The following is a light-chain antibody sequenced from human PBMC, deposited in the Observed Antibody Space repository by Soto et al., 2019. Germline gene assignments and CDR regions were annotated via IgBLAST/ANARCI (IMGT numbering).Light chain of an antibody. V-gene: IGLV1-44*01. J-gene: IGLJ3*02. CDR3: ATWDDNLKGPV. CDR2: SND. Sequence: QSVLTQPPSASGTPGQRVTISCSGSSSDIGGNIVTWYHQLPGAAPKLLIYSNDQRPSGVPDRFSASKSGTSASLAISGLQSEDEADYYCATWDDNLKGPVFGGGTKVTVL. CDR1: SSDIGGNI.